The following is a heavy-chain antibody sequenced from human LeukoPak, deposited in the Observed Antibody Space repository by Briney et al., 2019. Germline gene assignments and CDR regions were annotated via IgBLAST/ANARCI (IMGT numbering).Heavy chain of an antibody. J-gene: IGHJ6*02. CDR1: GFTFSSYS. V-gene: IGHV3-48*04. CDR3: ARDQPQDIVSYYYYYGMDV. Sequence: GGSLRLSCAASGFTFSSYSMNWVRQTPGKGLEWVSYISSSGSTIDYADSVKGRFTISRDNAKNSLYLQMNSLRAEDTAVYYCARDQPQDIVSYYYYYGMDVWGQGTTVTVSS. CDR2: ISSSGSTI. D-gene: IGHD5/OR15-5a*01.